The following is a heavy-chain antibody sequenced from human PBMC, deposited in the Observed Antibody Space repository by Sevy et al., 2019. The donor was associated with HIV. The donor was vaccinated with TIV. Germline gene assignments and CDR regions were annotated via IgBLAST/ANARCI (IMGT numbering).Heavy chain of an antibody. CDR3: ARTGSYADTYFYYYAMDV. D-gene: IGHD3-16*01. CDR1: EFTFSSYW. CDR2: INQDGSEE. Sequence: GESLKISCAASEFTFSSYWMTWVRQGPGKGLEWVANINQDGSEENYADSVKGRFTIFRDNAKKSLFLQMNSLRAEDTAVYHCARTGSYADTYFYYYAMDVWGRWTTVTVSS. J-gene: IGHJ6*02. V-gene: IGHV3-7*01.